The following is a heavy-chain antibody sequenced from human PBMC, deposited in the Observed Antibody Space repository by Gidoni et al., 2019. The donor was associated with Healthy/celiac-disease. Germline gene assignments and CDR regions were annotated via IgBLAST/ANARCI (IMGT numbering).Heavy chain of an antibody. CDR1: GYTFTSSA. J-gene: IGHJ2*01. V-gene: IGHV7-4-1*02. CDR2: INTNTGNP. CDR3: ARGVVPAAMPDWYFDL. D-gene: IGHD2-2*01. Sequence: QVQLVQSGSELKKPGASVKVSCKASGYTFTSSAMNWVRQAPGQGLEWMGWINTNTGNPTYAQGFTGRFVFSLDTSVSTAYLQISSLKAEDTAVYYCARGVVPAAMPDWYFDLWGRGTLVTVSS.